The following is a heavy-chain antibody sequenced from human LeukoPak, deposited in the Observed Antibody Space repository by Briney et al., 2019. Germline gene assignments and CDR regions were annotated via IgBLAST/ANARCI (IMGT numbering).Heavy chain of an antibody. CDR3: ARLDTIFGVAKGFDY. Sequence: SETLSPTCTVSGGSISSYYWSWIRQPPGKGLEWIGYIYYSGSTKYNPSLKSRVTISVDTSKNQFSLKLSSVIAADTAVYYCARLDTIFGVAKGFDYWGQGILVTVSS. V-gene: IGHV4-59*01. CDR1: GGSISSYY. CDR2: IYYSGST. J-gene: IGHJ4*02. D-gene: IGHD3-3*01.